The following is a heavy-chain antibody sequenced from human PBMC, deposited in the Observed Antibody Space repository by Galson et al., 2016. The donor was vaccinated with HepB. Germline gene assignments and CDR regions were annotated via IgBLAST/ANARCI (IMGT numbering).Heavy chain of an antibody. CDR3: ARTPKCVVACHSGYFDV. Sequence: PALVKPTQTLTLTCNFSGFSLTTRGMRVSWIRQPPGKALAWLGRIDWDDEKFYSTSLNTSLTISNGPSENQVTRTMTNMDPADTATYYCARTPKCVVACHSGYFDVWGRGTLVTVSS. D-gene: IGHD2-8*02. V-gene: IGHV2-70*04. CDR2: IDWDDEK. CDR1: GFSLTTRGMR. J-gene: IGHJ2*01.